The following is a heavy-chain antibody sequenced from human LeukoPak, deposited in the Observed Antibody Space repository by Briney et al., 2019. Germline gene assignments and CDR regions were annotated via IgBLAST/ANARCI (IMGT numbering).Heavy chain of an antibody. J-gene: IGHJ4*02. CDR1: GFTFSSYA. CDR2: ISYDGSNK. D-gene: IGHD6-13*01. V-gene: IGHV3-30-3*01. Sequence: GGSLRLSCAASGFTFSSYAMHWVRQAPGKGLEWVAVISYDGSNKYYADSVKGRFTISRDNSKNTLYLQMNSLRAEDTAVYYCARVISSSNWRDYWGQGTLVTVSS. CDR3: ARVISSSNWRDY.